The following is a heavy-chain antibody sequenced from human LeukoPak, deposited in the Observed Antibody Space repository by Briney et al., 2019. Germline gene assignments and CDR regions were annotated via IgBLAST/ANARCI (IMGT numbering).Heavy chain of an antibody. Sequence: GGSLRLSCAASGSTFSSYSMKWVRQAPGKGLDWLSYISSGSSTIYYADSVRGRFTISRDNTKKTLYLEMNSLRAEDTAVYFCARVAHFDRGMDVWGQGTTVTVSS. CDR1: GSTFSSYS. J-gene: IGHJ6*02. CDR3: ARVAHFDRGMDV. V-gene: IGHV3-48*04. CDR2: ISSGSSTI. D-gene: IGHD3-9*01.